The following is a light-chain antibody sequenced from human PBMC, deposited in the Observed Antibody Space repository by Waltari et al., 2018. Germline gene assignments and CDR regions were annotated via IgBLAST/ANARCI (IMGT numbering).Light chain of an antibody. CDR3: SSYTSSDTYV. CDR1: SSDVGNYDY. CDR2: DVR. V-gene: IGLV2-14*01. J-gene: IGLJ1*01. Sequence: QSALTKPASVSGSPGQSITISCTGTSSDVGNYDYVSWYQQYSGKAPKLMIYDVRHRPSGVFDRFSGSKSGNTASLTISGLQAEDEADYYCSSYTSSDTYVFGTGTKVTVL.